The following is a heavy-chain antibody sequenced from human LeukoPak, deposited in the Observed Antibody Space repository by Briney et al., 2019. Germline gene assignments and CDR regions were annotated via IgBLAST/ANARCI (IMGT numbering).Heavy chain of an antibody. CDR1: GFTFSSYS. CDR3: ARDKSDILTGYYPLFDY. D-gene: IGHD3-9*01. J-gene: IGHJ4*02. V-gene: IGHV3-21*01. Sequence: GRSLRLSCAASGFTFSSYSMNWVRQAPGKGLEWVSSISSSSSYIYYADSVKGRFTISRDNAKNSLYLQMNSLRAEDTAVYYCARDKSDILTGYYPLFDYWGQGTLVTVSS. CDR2: ISSSSSYI.